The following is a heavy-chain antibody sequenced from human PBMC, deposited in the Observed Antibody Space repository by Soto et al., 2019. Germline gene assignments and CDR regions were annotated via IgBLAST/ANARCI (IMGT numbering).Heavy chain of an antibody. V-gene: IGHV4-61*01. CDR2: IYYSGST. CDR1: GASISSGSYY. D-gene: IGHD3-9*01. CDR3: ARGYDILTDYYTTPGWFDP. Sequence: SATLSLTCTVSGASISSGSYYWSWIRRPPGKGLEWIGSIYYSGSTNYNPSPKSRVTISVDTSKNQFYLKLSTVTAADTAVYYCARGYDILTDYYTTPGWFDPWGQGTLVTVSS. J-gene: IGHJ5*02.